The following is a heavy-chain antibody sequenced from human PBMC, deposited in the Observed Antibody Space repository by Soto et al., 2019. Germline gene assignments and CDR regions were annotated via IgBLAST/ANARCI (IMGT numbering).Heavy chain of an antibody. Sequence: QVQLQESGPGLVKPSETLSLTCTVSGGSISSYYWSWIRQPPGKGLEWIGYIYYSGSANYNPSLKSRVTISVDTSKYKFSLKLLSVTAADPAVYYCARLGHRIVRGVIITPRKKVYYYYYMDVWGKGTTVTVSS. V-gene: IGHV4-59*08. CDR2: IYYSGSA. CDR3: ARLGHRIVRGVIITPRKKVYYYYYMDV. J-gene: IGHJ6*03. D-gene: IGHD3-10*01. CDR1: GGSISSYY.